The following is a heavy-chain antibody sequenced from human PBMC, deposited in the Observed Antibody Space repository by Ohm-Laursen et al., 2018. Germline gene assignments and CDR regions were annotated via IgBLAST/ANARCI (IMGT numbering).Heavy chain of an antibody. Sequence: SETLSLTCAVYGGSFSGYYWSWIRQPPGKGLEWIGEINHSGSTNYNPSLKSRVTISVDTSKNQFSLKLSSVTAADTAVYYCARGFRRFHYCSGGSCYVCDYWGQGTLVTVSS. CDR3: ARGFRRFHYCSGGSCYVCDY. D-gene: IGHD2-15*01. V-gene: IGHV4-34*01. J-gene: IGHJ4*02. CDR2: INHSGST. CDR1: GGSFSGYY.